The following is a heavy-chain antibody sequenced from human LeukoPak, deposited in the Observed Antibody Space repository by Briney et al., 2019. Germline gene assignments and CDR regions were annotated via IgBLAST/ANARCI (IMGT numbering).Heavy chain of an antibody. J-gene: IGHJ4*02. V-gene: IGHV4-59*08. CDR1: GGSLTSYY. CDR2: IYYSGSV. CDR3: ARLGSYFDY. Sequence: SQTLSLTCTVSGGSLTSYYWSWIRQPPGKGLQWIGYIYYSGSVNYNPSLKSRVTISVDTSKNQFSLNLSSVTAADTAVYYCARLGSYFDYWGQGTQVTVSS.